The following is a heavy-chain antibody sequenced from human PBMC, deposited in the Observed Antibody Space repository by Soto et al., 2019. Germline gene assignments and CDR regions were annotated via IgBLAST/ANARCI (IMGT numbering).Heavy chain of an antibody. CDR3: AKDPRLYWSSTSCYEGY. CDR2: ISGSGGST. V-gene: IGHV3-23*01. CDR1: GFTFSSYA. J-gene: IGHJ4*02. Sequence: EVQLLESGGGLVQPGGSLRLSCAASGFTFSSYAMSWVRQAPGKGLEWVSAISGSGGSTYYADSVKGRFTISRDNSKNTLYLQMNSLRAEDTAVYYCAKDPRLYWSSTSCYEGYWGQGTLVTVSS. D-gene: IGHD2-2*01.